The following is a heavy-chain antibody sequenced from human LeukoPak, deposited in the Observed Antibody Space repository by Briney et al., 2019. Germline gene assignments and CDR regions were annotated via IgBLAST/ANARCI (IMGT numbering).Heavy chain of an antibody. Sequence: GGSLRLSCEASGLSMSVYWMSWVRQPPGKGLEWVGNIKPDGSERNYMDSVKGRFTISRDNAKNSLYLQMNSLRAEDTAVYYCARDGATDYDISTGYVYYFDYWGQGTLVTVSS. D-gene: IGHD3-9*01. J-gene: IGHJ4*02. CDR1: GLSMSVYW. CDR3: ARDGATDYDISTGYVYYFDY. CDR2: IKPDGSER. V-gene: IGHV3-7*01.